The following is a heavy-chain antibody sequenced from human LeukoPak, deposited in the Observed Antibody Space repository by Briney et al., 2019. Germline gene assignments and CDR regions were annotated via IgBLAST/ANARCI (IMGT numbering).Heavy chain of an antibody. V-gene: IGHV1-58*02. J-gene: IGHJ4*02. CDR1: GSTFTSSA. Sequence: EASVKVSCKASGSTFTSSAMQWVRQARGQRLEWIGWIVVGSGNTNYAQKFQERVTITRDMSTSTAYMELSSLRSDDTAVYYCARAHGDYAGFDYWGQGTLVTVSS. CDR3: ARAHGDYAGFDY. D-gene: IGHD4-17*01. CDR2: IVVGSGNT.